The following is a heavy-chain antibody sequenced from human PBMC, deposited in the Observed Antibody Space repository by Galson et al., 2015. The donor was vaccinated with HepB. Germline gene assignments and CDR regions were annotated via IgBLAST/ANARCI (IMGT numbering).Heavy chain of an antibody. Sequence: SLRLSCAASGSTFRDYWMHWVRQVPGQGLVWVAGINNDGSKTDSADSVKGRFTISRDNAKSTLYLQMNGLRAEDTAVYYCARVYMLRFLELPNYGWDVWGQGTTVTVSS. D-gene: IGHD3-3*01. CDR3: ARVYMLRFLELPNYGWDV. J-gene: IGHJ6*02. V-gene: IGHV3-74*01. CDR1: GSTFRDYW. CDR2: INNDGSKT.